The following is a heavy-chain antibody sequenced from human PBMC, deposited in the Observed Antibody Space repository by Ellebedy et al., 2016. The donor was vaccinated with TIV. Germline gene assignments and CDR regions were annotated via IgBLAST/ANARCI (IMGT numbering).Heavy chain of an antibody. V-gene: IGHV3-23*01. CDR3: ARKYYFGSSRYYYYGMDV. CDR1: GFTFSTYA. D-gene: IGHD3-10*01. J-gene: IGHJ6*02. Sequence: PGGSLRLSCAASGFTFSTYAMSRVRQAPGKGLEWVSVSSGSGGSTYYADSVKGRFTISRDNSKNTLYLQMNRLRAEDTAVYYCARKYYFGSSRYYYYGMDVWGQGTTVTVSS. CDR2: SSGSGGST.